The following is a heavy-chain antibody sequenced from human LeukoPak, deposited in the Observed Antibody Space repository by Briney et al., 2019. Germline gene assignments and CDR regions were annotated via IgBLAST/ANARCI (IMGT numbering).Heavy chain of an antibody. Sequence: ASVKVSCEASGYTFTGYYMHWVRQAPGQGLEWMGWINPNSDGTNYAQKFQGRVTMTRDTSISTAYMELSRLRSDDTAVYYCARNGILDYWGQGTLATVSS. CDR2: INPNSDGT. D-gene: IGHD1-26*01. V-gene: IGHV1-2*02. J-gene: IGHJ4*02. CDR1: GYTFTGYY. CDR3: ARNGILDY.